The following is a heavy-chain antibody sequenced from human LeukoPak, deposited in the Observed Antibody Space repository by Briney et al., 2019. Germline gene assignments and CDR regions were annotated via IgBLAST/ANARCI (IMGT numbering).Heavy chain of an antibody. CDR2: IYHSGST. CDR3: ARYSYGQIDY. D-gene: IGHD5-18*01. Sequence: SETLSLTCTVSVYSISSGYYWGWIRQPPGKGLEWIGSIYHSGSTYYNPSLKSRVTISVDTSKNQFSLKLSSVTAADTAVYYCARYSYGQIDYWGQGTLVTVSS. CDR1: VYSISSGYY. V-gene: IGHV4-38-2*02. J-gene: IGHJ4*02.